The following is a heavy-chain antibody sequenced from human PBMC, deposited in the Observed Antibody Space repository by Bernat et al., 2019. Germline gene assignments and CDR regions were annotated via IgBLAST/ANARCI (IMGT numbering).Heavy chain of an antibody. CDR2: ISYDGSNK. Sequence: QVQLVESGGGVVQPGRSLRLSCAASGFTFSSYAMHWVRQAPGKGLEWVAVISYDGSNKYYADSVKGRFTISRDNSKNTLYLQMNSLRAEDTAVYYCARDGDSIEVNGAFDIWGQGTMVTVSS. V-gene: IGHV3-30*01. D-gene: IGHD2-8*01. J-gene: IGHJ3*02. CDR1: GFTFSSYA. CDR3: ARDGDSIEVNGAFDI.